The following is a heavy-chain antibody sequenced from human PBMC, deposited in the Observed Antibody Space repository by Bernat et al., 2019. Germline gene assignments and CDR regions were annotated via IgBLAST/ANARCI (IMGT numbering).Heavy chain of an antibody. CDR3: ARKPGDYFYYYYGMGL. J-gene: IGHJ6*02. V-gene: IGHV3-21*01. CDR2: ISSSSSYI. D-gene: IGHD4-17*01. CDR1: GFTFSSYS. Sequence: EVQLVESGGGLVKPGGSLRLSCAASGFTFSSYSMNWVRQAPGKGLEWVSSISSSSSYIYYADSVKGRFTISRDNAKNSLYLQMNSLRAEDTAVYYCARKPGDYFYYYYGMGLWGQGTTVTVSS.